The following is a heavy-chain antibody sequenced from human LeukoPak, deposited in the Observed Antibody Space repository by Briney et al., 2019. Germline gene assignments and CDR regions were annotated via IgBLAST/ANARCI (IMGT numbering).Heavy chain of an antibody. D-gene: IGHD1-26*01. CDR1: GYTFTGYY. Sequence: ASVKVSCKTSGYTFTGYYLHWVRQAPGQGLEWMGWINPNSGGTNYAQKFQGRVTMTRDTSISTAYMELSRLRSDDTAVYYCARSKVGATFGHYWGQGTLVTVSS. CDR3: ARSKVGATFGHY. J-gene: IGHJ4*02. V-gene: IGHV1-2*02. CDR2: INPNSGGT.